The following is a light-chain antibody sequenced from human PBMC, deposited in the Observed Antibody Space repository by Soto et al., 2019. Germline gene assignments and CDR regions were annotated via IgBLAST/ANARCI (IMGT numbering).Light chain of an antibody. V-gene: IGKV3-20*01. Sequence: EIVWSQSPGTRSLSPGGRATLSCRSSQSVSSSFLAWYQQKPGKAPRLXIYAASSRHTGIPERFSGSGSGTDFTLTISRLEPEDFAVYYCHQYGSSPATFGQGTKVDIK. CDR3: HQYGSSPAT. CDR1: QSVSSSF. J-gene: IGKJ1*01. CDR2: AAS.